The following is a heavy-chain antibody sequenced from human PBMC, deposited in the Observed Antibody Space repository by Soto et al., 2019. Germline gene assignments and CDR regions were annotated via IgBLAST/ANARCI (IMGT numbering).Heavy chain of an antibody. Sequence: QVQLQESGPGLVKPSGTLSLTCAVSGGSISSSNWWSWVRQPPGKGLEWIGEIYHSGSTNYNPSLKSRVTISVEKSKNQFALKLSSVTAADTAVYSCARVEGAPKGQGGVGVTYWGQGTLVTVSS. V-gene: IGHV4-4*02. CDR2: IYHSGST. J-gene: IGHJ4*02. D-gene: IGHD1-26*01. CDR1: GGSISSSNW. CDR3: ARVEGAPKGQGGVGVTY.